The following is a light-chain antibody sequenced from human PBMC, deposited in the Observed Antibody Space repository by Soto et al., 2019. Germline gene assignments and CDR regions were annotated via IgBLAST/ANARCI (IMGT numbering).Light chain of an antibody. CDR2: DVS. CDR3: SSYTTSNTRQIV. Sequence: ALTQPASVSGSPGQSITISCTGTSSDVGGYNYVSWYQHHPGKAPKLMIYDVSNRPSGVSNRFSGSKSDNTASLTISGLQPEDEADYYCSSYTTSNTRQIVFGTGTRSPS. V-gene: IGLV2-14*03. J-gene: IGLJ1*01. CDR1: SSDVGGYNY.